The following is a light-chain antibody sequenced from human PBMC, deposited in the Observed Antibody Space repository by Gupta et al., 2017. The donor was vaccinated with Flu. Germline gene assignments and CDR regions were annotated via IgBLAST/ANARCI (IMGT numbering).Light chain of an antibody. CDR2: KAS. J-gene: IGKJ4*01. CDR1: QSISEL. V-gene: IGKV1-5*03. CDR3: QQFNSYPIT. Sequence: DIQMTQSPSTLSASVGDRVTIACRGSQSISELLVWYQQKPGRAPKLLIYKASSLESGVPSRFSGSGCGTEFTLTISVRQPDDFVTYYCQQFNSYPITFGGGTKVEIK.